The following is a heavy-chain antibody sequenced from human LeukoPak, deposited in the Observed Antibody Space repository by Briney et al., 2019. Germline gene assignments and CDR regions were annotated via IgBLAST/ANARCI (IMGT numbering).Heavy chain of an antibody. CDR2: IHPRDSDT. CDR1: GYSFTNYW. J-gene: IGHJ6*03. V-gene: IGHV5-51*01. CDR3: ARTGEWTYYMDG. Sequence: GESLKISCKSSGYSFTNYWIGWVRQMPGKGLEWMGIIHPRDSDTRYSPSFQDQVTISADKSITTACLQWSSLKASDTAMYYCARTGEWTYYMDGWGKGTTVTVSS. D-gene: IGHD3-16*01.